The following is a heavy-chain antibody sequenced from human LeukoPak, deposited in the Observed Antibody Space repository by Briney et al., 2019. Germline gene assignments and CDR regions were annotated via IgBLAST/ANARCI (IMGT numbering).Heavy chain of an antibody. J-gene: IGHJ4*02. Sequence: PSETLSLTCTVSGDSISRSNFYWGWIRQPPGKGLEWVGSVHYSGSTYYNPSLKSRVTISVDTSKNQFSLKLTSVPAADTAVYYCARPTYYDNSGYYYWGQGTLVTVSS. V-gene: IGHV4-39*01. CDR2: VHYSGST. CDR3: ARPTYYDNSGYYY. D-gene: IGHD3-22*01. CDR1: GDSISRSNFY.